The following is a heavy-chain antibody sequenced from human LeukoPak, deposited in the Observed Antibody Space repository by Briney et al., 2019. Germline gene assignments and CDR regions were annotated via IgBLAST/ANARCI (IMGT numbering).Heavy chain of an antibody. CDR1: GGSISSYY. CDR3: AGGDNYCSGGSCYPPLYNWFDP. CDR2: IYYSGST. V-gene: IGHV4-59*01. Sequence: SETLSLTCTVSGGSISSYYWSWIRQPPGKGQEWIGYIYYSGSTNYNPSLKSRVTISVDTSKNHFSLKLSSVTAADMAVYYCAGGDNYCSGGSCYPPLYNWFDPWGQGTLVTVSS. J-gene: IGHJ5*02. D-gene: IGHD2-15*01.